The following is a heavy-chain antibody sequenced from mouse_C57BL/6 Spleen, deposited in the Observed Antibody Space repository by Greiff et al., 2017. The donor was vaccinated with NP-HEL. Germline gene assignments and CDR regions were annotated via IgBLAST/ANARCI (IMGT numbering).Heavy chain of an antibody. CDR3: AKEGYSWYFDV. CDR2: IWRGGST. J-gene: IGHJ1*03. V-gene: IGHV2-5*01. D-gene: IGHD2-3*01. CDR1: GFSLTSYG. Sequence: VKLQESGPGLVQPSQSLSITCTVSGFSLTSYGVHWVRQSPGKGLEWLGVIWRGGSTDYNAAFMSRLSITKDNSKSQVFFKMNSLQADDTAIYYCAKEGYSWYFDVWGTGTTVTVSS.